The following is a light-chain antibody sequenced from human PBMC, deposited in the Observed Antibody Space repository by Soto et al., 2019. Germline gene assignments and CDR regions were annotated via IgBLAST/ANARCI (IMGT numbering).Light chain of an antibody. V-gene: IGKV3-15*01. CDR1: QSVSNN. CDR3: QQYNHWPRT. Sequence: EIRMTQSPATLSVSPGERATLSCSASQSVSNNLAWYQQKSGQAPRLLIFGASTRATGIPARFSGSGSGTDFTLTISSLQSEDFVVYFCQQYNHWPRTFGQGTKVDIK. J-gene: IGKJ1*01. CDR2: GAS.